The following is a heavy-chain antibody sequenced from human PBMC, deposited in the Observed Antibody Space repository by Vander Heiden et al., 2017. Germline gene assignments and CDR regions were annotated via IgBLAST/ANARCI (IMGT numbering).Heavy chain of an antibody. J-gene: IGHJ4*02. V-gene: IGHV3-48*02. CDR3: ARDYSYGLDY. CDR2: IGTSDSTT. Sequence: EVQLVESGGGLVQPGGSLRLSCAASGFTFSSYTMNGVRQAPGKGLEWLSYIGTSDSTTHYADSVKGRFTISRDNARNSLYLQMNSLRDEDTAVYYCARDYSYGLDYWGQGTLVTVSS. D-gene: IGHD3-16*02. CDR1: GFTFSSYT.